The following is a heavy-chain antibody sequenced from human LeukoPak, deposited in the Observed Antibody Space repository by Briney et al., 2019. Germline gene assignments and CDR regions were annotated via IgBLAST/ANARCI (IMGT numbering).Heavy chain of an antibody. D-gene: IGHD1-26*01. V-gene: IGHV3-74*01. CDR2: INSDGSTT. CDR1: GFTFSNSW. Sequence: PGGSLRLSCEASGFTFSNSWMHWVRQAPGKGLMWVSRINSDGSTTSYADSVKGRFTISRDNAKNTLYLQMNSLRAEDTAVYYCVRLSTFKVGSTAYDAFDLWGQGTMVTVSS. J-gene: IGHJ3*01. CDR3: VRLSTFKVGSTAYDAFDL.